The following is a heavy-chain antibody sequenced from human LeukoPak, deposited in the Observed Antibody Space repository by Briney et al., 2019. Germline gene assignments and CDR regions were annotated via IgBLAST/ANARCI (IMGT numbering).Heavy chain of an antibody. J-gene: IGHJ1*01. V-gene: IGHV3-23*01. D-gene: IGHD6-13*01. CDR3: AKYKPAAAVPAEYFQH. CDR1: GFTFSSYG. CDR2: ISGGGGST. Sequence: GGSLRLSCAASGFTFSSYGMGWGRKAPGKGLDGVSAISGGGGSTYYADSVKARFTISRANSKTTLYLQMNSLRAEDTAVYYCAKYKPAAAVPAEYFQHWGQGTLVTVSS.